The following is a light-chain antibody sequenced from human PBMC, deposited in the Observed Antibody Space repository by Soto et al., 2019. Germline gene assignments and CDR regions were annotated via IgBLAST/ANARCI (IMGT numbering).Light chain of an antibody. Sequence: IQLTQSPSSLSASMGDRVTITCRASQGIINYLAWYQQKPGKAPKLLIYGASTLHGGVPSRFSGSGSGTDFTLTISSLQPEDRATSDCQQLFLYPPTFGPGTKVDSK. V-gene: IGKV1-9*01. CDR2: GAS. CDR1: QGIINY. J-gene: IGKJ3*01. CDR3: QQLFLYPPT.